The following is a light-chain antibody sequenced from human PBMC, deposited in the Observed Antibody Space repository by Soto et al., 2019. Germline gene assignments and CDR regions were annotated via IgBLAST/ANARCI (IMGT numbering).Light chain of an antibody. CDR3: QQRSNWPTT. J-gene: IGKJ1*01. CDR1: QSVSSY. V-gene: IGKV3-11*01. CDR2: DAS. Sequence: EIVFTQSPATLSLYTGERATLSCRASQSVSSYLAWYQQKPGQAPRLLIYDASNRATGIPARFSGSGSGTDFTLTISSLEPEDFAVYYCQQRSNWPTTFGQGTKVDIK.